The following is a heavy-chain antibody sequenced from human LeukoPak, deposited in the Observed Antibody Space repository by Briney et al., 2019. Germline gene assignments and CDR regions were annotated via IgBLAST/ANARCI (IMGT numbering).Heavy chain of an antibody. CDR2: ISGTGGAT. V-gene: IGHV3-23*01. Sequence: GGSLSLSWLPPGFSFGNYALSWVPQAPGKGLHWVSQISGTGGATWYAGFARDRFTISRDNSKKTLYLQMSGLRVEDTAMYYCVKDPRDTYGTNWFVSWGQGTLLIVSS. D-gene: IGHD2-21*01. CDR1: GFSFGNYA. CDR3: VKDPRDTYGTNWFVS. J-gene: IGHJ5*01.